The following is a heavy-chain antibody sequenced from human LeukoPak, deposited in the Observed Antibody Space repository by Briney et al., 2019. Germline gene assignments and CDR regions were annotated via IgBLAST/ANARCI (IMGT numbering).Heavy chain of an antibody. CDR2: IDLNSGGT. Sequence: ASVKVSCKASGGTFSSYAISWVRQAPGQGLEWMGWIDLNSGGTKYAEKFQGRVTMTRDTSISTAYLDLRSLTSDDTAVYYCARETNSPVAYYMDVWGKGTTVTVSS. J-gene: IGHJ6*03. V-gene: IGHV1-2*02. CDR3: ARETNSPVAYYMDV. D-gene: IGHD2-21*01. CDR1: GGTFSSYA.